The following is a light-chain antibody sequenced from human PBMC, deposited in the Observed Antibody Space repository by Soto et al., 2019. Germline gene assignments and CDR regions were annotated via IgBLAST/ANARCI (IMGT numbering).Light chain of an antibody. CDR2: DVN. V-gene: IGLV2-14*03. CDR3: TSWTTSTTMI. J-gene: IGLJ2*01. CDR1: SNDIGAYNF. Sequence: QSVLTQPDSVSGSPGQSITISCTGTSNDIGAYNFVSWYQQHPGKAPKLMLYDVNIRPSGVSNRFSGSKSGNTASLTISGLQAEDEADYYCTSWTTSTTMIFGGGTKLTVL.